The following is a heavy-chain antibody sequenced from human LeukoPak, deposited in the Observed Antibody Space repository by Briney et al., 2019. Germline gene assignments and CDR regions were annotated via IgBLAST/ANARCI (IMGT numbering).Heavy chain of an antibody. D-gene: IGHD6-6*01. CDR2: IYYSGST. V-gene: IGHV4-31*11. Sequence: SETLSLTCAVYGGSFSGYYWSWIRQHPGKGLEWIGYIYYSGSTYYNPSLKSRVTISVDTSKNQFSLKLSSVTAADTAVYYCARVRGSIAASNFDYWGQGTLVTVSS. CDR1: GGSFSGYY. J-gene: IGHJ4*02. CDR3: ARVRGSIAASNFDY.